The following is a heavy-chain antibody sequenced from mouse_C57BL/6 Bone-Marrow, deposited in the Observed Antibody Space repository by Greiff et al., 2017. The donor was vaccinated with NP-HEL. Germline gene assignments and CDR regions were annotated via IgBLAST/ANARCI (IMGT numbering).Heavy chain of an antibody. J-gene: IGHJ4*01. CDR1: GFTFSDYG. CDR3: ARPDGYPHYYAMDY. V-gene: IGHV5-17*01. Sequence: EVMLVESGGGLVKPGGSLKLSCAASGFTFSDYGMHWVRQAPEKGLEWVAYISSGSSTIYYADTVKGRFTISRDNAKNTLFLQMTSLRSEDTAMYYCARPDGYPHYYAMDYWGQGTSVTVSS. CDR2: ISSGSSTI. D-gene: IGHD2-3*01.